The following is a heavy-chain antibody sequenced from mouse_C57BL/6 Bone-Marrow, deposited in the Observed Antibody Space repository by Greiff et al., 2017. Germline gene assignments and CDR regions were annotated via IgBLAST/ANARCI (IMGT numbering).Heavy chain of an antibody. CDR3: AREKGHYGSSYDY. J-gene: IGHJ2*01. D-gene: IGHD1-1*01. V-gene: IGHV3-6*01. Sequence: EVQLQESGPGLVKPSQSLSLTCSVTGYSITSGYYWNWIRQFPGNKLEWMGYISYDGSNNYNPSLKNRISITRDTSKNQFFLKLNSVTTEDTATYYCAREKGHYGSSYDYWGQGTTLTVSS. CDR1: GYSITSGYY. CDR2: ISYDGSN.